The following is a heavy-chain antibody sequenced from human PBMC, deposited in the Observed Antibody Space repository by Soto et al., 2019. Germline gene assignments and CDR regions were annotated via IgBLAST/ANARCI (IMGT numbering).Heavy chain of an antibody. J-gene: IGHJ4*02. CDR3: ARLEDSSGYYSYYFDY. Sequence: SVKVSCKASGGTFSSYAISWVRQAPGQGLEWMGGIIPIFGTANYAQKFQGRVTITADESTSTAYMELSSLRSEDTAVYYCARLEDSSGYYSYYFDYWGQGTLVTVSS. D-gene: IGHD3-22*01. CDR1: GGTFSSYA. V-gene: IGHV1-69*13. CDR2: IIPIFGTA.